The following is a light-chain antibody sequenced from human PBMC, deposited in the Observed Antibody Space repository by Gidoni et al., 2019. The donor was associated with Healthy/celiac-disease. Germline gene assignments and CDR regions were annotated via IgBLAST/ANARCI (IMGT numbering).Light chain of an antibody. Sequence: DIQMTQSPSSLSASVGDRVTITCRASQSISSYLNWYKQKPGKAPKILIYAASSLQSGVPSRFSGSGSGTDFTLTISSLQPEDFATYYCQQSYSTPPTFGQGTKLEIK. V-gene: IGKV1-39*01. CDR1: QSISSY. CDR2: AAS. CDR3: QQSYSTPPT. J-gene: IGKJ2*01.